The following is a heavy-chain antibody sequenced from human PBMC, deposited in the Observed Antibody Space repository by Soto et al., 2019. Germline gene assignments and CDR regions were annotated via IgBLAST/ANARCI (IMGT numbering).Heavy chain of an antibody. CDR3: ARRTTYYYDSSGYPLDY. CDR1: GYSFTSYW. CDR2: IYPGDSDT. D-gene: IGHD3-22*01. Sequence: PGESLKISCKGSGYSFTSYWIGWVRQMPGKGLEWMGIIYPGDSDTRYSPSFQGQVTISADKSISTAYLQWSSLKASDTAMYYCARRTTYYYDSSGYPLDYWGQGTLVTVSS. V-gene: IGHV5-51*01. J-gene: IGHJ4*02.